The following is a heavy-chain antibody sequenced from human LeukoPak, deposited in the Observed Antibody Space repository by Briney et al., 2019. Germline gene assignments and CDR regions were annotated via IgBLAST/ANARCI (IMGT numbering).Heavy chain of an antibody. J-gene: IGHJ3*02. CDR3: GHRLWLGEFRDGFDI. CDR1: GFSLSTSGVS. Sequence: SGPTPVNPTQTLTLNCTFSGFSLSTSGVSVGWIRQPPGKALEWLALIYRNDDKRYSPSLKSRLTIPKDTSKNQVVLTMTNMDAVDTATYYCGHRLWLGEFRDGFDIWGQGTLVTVSS. D-gene: IGHD3-10*01. V-gene: IGHV2-5*01. CDR2: IYRNDDK.